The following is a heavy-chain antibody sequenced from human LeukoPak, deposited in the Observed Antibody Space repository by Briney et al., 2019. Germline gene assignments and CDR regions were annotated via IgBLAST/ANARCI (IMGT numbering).Heavy chain of an antibody. CDR3: ARAVGSSGPYNWFDP. D-gene: IGHD3-22*01. CDR2: IYHSGST. Sequence: SQTLSLTCAVSGGSISSGGYSWSWIRQPPGKGLEWIGYIYHSGSTYYNPSLKSRVTISVDRFKNQFSLKLSSVTAADTAVYYCARAVGSSGPYNWFDPWGQGTLVTVSS. J-gene: IGHJ5*02. CDR1: GGSISSGGYS. V-gene: IGHV4-30-2*01.